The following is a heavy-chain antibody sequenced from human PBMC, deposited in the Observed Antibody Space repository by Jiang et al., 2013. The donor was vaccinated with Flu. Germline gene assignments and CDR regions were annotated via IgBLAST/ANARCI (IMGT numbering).Heavy chain of an antibody. Sequence: GAEVKKPGESLKISCKGSGYSFTSYWIGWVRQMPGKGLEWMGIIYPGDSDTRYSPSFQGQVTISADKSISTAYLQWSSLKASDTAMYYCARQYRGGWSDGGNPPASLWDIDYWGQGTLVTVSS. CDR2: IYPGDSDT. CDR3: ARQYRGGWSDGGNPPASLWDIDY. D-gene: IGHD4-23*01. CDR1: GYSFTSYW. J-gene: IGHJ4*02. V-gene: IGHV5-51*01.